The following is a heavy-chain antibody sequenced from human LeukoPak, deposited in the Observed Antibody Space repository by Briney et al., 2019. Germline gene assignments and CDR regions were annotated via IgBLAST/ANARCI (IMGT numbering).Heavy chain of an antibody. V-gene: IGHV3-7*01. Sequence: GGSLRLSCAASGFTFSHYWMSWVRQAPGKGLEWVAFINQDGSHKYSVDSVKGRFSLSRDNAKSSLYLQMNNLRVEDTAVYYCARDAGWRLLDYWGRGTQVTVSS. J-gene: IGHJ4*02. CDR2: INQDGSHK. CDR3: ARDAGWRLLDY. CDR1: GFTFSHYW. D-gene: IGHD6-25*01.